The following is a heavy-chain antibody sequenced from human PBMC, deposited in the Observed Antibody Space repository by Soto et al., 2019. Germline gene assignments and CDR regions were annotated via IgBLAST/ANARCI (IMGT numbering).Heavy chain of an antibody. Sequence: ASVKVSCKASGYTSINYCMYWVRQAPGQGLEWMGRINPSGDSITYAQKFQGRVTMTRDTSTSTVYMELSSLRSEDTAVYYCVSDGTATYTGFDYWGQGTLVTVSS. J-gene: IGHJ4*02. V-gene: IGHV1-46*03. D-gene: IGHD3-16*01. CDR1: GYTSINYC. CDR2: INPSGDSI. CDR3: VSDGTATYTGFDY.